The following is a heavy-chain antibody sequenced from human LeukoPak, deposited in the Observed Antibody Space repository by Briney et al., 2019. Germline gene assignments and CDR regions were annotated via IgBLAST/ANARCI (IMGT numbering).Heavy chain of an antibody. D-gene: IGHD3-22*01. Sequence: GGSLRLSCAASGFTFSDYYMSWIRQAPGKGKEWDSYISSSSSYTNYADSVKGRFTISRDNAKNSLYLQMNSLRAEDTAVYYCARNHYYDSAGFDYWGQGTLVTVSS. J-gene: IGHJ4*02. CDR1: GFTFSDYY. CDR3: ARNHYYDSAGFDY. CDR2: ISSSSSYT. V-gene: IGHV3-11*03.